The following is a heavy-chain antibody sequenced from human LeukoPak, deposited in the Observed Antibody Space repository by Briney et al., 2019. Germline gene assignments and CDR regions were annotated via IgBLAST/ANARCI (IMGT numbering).Heavy chain of an antibody. D-gene: IGHD2-15*01. CDR1: GFTFSNYS. J-gene: IGHJ5*02. CDR2: ISSSTSTI. Sequence: GGSLRLSCVASGFTFSNYSMSWVRQAPGKGLEWVSYISSSTSTIYYADSVKGRFTISRDNAKNSLYLQMNSLRAEDTAVYSCARNLRYCRGGSCYHWFDPWGQGTLVTVSS. CDR3: ARNLRYCRGGSCYHWFDP. V-gene: IGHV3-48*01.